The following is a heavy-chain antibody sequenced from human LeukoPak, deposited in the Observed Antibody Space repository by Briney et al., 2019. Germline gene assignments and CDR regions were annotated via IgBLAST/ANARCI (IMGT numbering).Heavy chain of an antibody. V-gene: IGHV4-30-4*01. D-gene: IGHD6-13*01. CDR3: ARVRYSSSWKDAFDI. Sequence: SQTLSLTCTVSGGSISSGDYYWSWIRQPPGKGLEWIGYIYYSGSTNYNPSLKSRVTISVDTSKNQFSLKLSSVTAADTAVYYCARVRYSSSWKDAFDIWGQGTMVTVSS. CDR2: IYYSGST. J-gene: IGHJ3*02. CDR1: GGSISSGDYY.